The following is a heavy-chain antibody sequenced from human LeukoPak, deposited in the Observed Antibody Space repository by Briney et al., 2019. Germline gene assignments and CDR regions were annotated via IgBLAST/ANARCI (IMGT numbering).Heavy chain of an antibody. CDR2: IYSCGST. CDR3: AKGYYYYDSSGYQYYFDY. J-gene: IGHJ4*02. V-gene: IGHV3-66*03. CDR1: GFTVSSNY. Sequence: PGGSLRLSCAASGFTVSSNYMSWVRQAPGKGLERVSVIYSCGSTYYADSVKGRFTISRDNSKNTLYLQMHSLRAEDTAVYYCAKGYYYYDSSGYQYYFDYWGQGTLVTVSS. D-gene: IGHD3-22*01.